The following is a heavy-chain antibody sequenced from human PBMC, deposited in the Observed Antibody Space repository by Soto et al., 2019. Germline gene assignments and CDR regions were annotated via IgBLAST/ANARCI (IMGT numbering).Heavy chain of an antibody. Sequence: PSETLSLTCTVSGGSISSYYWSWIRQPPGKGLEWIGYIYYSGSTNYNPSLKSRVTISVDTSKNQFSLKLSSVTAADTAVYYCARDLNGGAGYFDYWGQGTLVTVSS. V-gene: IGHV4-59*01. CDR3: ARDLNGGAGYFDY. CDR1: GGSISSYY. J-gene: IGHJ4*02. D-gene: IGHD6-13*01. CDR2: IYYSGST.